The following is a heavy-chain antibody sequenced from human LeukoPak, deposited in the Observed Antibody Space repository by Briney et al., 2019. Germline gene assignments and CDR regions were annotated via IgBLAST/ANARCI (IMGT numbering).Heavy chain of an antibody. D-gene: IGHD1-26*01. J-gene: IGHJ6*03. CDR2: IYYNGNT. CDR3: AKVERGGSPYYYYMDV. Sequence: SETLSLTCTVSGGSISGYYWSWIRQPPGKGLEWIGFIYYNGNTNYNPSLKTRVTMSVDPSNNQLSLRLFSVTAADTAMYYCAKVERGGSPYYYYMDVWGKGTTVTVSS. CDR1: GGSISGYY. V-gene: IGHV4-59*01.